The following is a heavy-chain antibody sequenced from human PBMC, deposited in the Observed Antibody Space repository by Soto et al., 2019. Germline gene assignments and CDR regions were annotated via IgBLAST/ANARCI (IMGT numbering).Heavy chain of an antibody. CDR3: ARGPQSGDTPMVRSYFDS. Sequence: GWSLRLSCAASGFTVKNNYMNWVRQTPGKGLEWVSVIFDYGSTYYADSVKGRFTISRDDSKNTLFLHMNSLRAEDTAVYYCARGPQSGDTPMVRSYFDSWGQGTLVTVSS. J-gene: IGHJ4*02. CDR2: IFDYGST. D-gene: IGHD5-18*01. V-gene: IGHV3-53*01. CDR1: GFTVKNNY.